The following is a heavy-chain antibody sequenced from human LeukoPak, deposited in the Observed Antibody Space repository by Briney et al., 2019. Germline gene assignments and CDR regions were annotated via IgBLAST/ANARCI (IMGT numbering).Heavy chain of an antibody. V-gene: IGHV3-23*01. D-gene: IGHD5-12*01. Sequence: GGSLRLSCAVSGIALSNYGMSWVRQAPGKGLEWVAGITGSGGSTNYADSVKGRFTISRDNSKNTLYLQMNSLRAEDTALYYCAKLQHTGYDLARGFDYWGQGTLVTVSS. J-gene: IGHJ4*02. CDR3: AKLQHTGYDLARGFDY. CDR2: ITGSGGST. CDR1: GIALSNYG.